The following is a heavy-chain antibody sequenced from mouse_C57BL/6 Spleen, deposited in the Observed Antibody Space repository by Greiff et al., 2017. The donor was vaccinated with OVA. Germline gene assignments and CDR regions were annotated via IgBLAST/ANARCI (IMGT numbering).Heavy chain of an antibody. V-gene: IGHV1-64*01. CDR1: GYTFTSYW. CDR3: ARLGIPITTVVATRAY. CDR2: IHPNSGST. J-gene: IGHJ3*01. Sequence: QVQLKQPGAELVKPGASVKLSCKASGYTFTSYWMHWVKQRPGQGLEWIGMIHPNSGSTNYNEKFKSKATLTVDKSSSTAYMQLSSLTSEDSAVYYCARLGIPITTVVATRAYWGQGTLVTVSA. D-gene: IGHD1-1*01.